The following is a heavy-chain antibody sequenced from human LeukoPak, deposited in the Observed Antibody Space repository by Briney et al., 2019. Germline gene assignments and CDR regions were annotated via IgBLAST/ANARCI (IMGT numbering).Heavy chain of an antibody. J-gene: IGHJ4*02. CDR2: IRYDGSNK. V-gene: IGHV3-30*02. CDR3: AKDRGSGSYGNWFDY. D-gene: IGHD1-26*01. Sequence: PGGSLRLSCAASGFTFSSYDMHWVRQAPGKGLEWVAFIRYDGSNKYYADSVKGRFTISRDNSKNTLYLQMNSLRAEDTAVYYCAKDRGSGSYGNWFDYWGQGTLVTVSS. CDR1: GFTFSSYD.